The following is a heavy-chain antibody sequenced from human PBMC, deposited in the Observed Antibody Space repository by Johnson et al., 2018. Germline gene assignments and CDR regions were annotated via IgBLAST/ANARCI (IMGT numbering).Heavy chain of an antibody. CDR2: ISSNGGST. CDR3: ARVSGSSGYYYSAFDI. Sequence: EVQLVESGGGVVQPGRSXRLSCAASGFTFSSYAMHWVRQAPGKGLEYVSAISSNGGSTYYANSVKGRFTISRDNSKNTLYLQMGSLRAEDMAVYYCARVSGSSGYYYSAFDIWGQGTMVTVSS. J-gene: IGHJ3*02. D-gene: IGHD3-22*01. V-gene: IGHV3-64*01. CDR1: GFTFSSYA.